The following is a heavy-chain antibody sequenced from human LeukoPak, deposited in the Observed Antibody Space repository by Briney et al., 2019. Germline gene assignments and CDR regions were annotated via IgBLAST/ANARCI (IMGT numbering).Heavy chain of an antibody. CDR3: ARDRTYYYDSSGRRPTAFDI. V-gene: IGHV1-18*01. J-gene: IGHJ3*02. CDR1: GYTFTSYG. D-gene: IGHD3-22*01. CDR2: ISAYNGNT. Sequence: ASVKVSCKASGYTFTSYGISWVRQAPGQGLEWMGWISAYNGNTNYAQKLQGRVTMTTDTSTSTAYMELRSLRSDDTAVYYCARDRTYYYDSSGRRPTAFDIWGQGTMVTVSS.